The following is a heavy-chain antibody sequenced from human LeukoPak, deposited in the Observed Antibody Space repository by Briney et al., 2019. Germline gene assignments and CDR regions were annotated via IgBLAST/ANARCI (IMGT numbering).Heavy chain of an antibody. CDR2: INHSGST. D-gene: IGHD3-10*01. CDR1: GGSFSGYY. V-gene: IGHV4-34*01. CDR3: ARDGENPHYDY. Sequence: ASETLSLTCAVYGGSFSGYYWSWIRQPPGKGLEWIGEINHSGSTNYNPSLKSRVTISVDTSKNQFSLKLSSVTAADTAVYYCARDGENPHYDYWGQGTLVTVSS. J-gene: IGHJ4*02.